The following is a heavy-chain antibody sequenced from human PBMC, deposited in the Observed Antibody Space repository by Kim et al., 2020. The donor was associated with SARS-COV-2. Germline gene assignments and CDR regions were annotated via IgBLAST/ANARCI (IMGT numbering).Heavy chain of an antibody. CDR2: IYYSGST. CDR1: GGSFSSFSYH. V-gene: IGHV4-39*01. J-gene: IGHJ3*02. CDR3: ARHGHGHAFVI. Sequence: SETLSLTCTVSGGSFSSFSYHWGWIRQPPGLGLEWVVSIYYSGSTYYNPSLRSRVTTSVDTSTNQLFLRQISVTAAETAVYYCARHGHGHAFVICGHGT.